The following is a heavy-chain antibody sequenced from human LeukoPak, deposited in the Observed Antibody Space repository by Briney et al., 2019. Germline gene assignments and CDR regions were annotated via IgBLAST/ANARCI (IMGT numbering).Heavy chain of an antibody. Sequence: ASVKVSCKASGYTFTGYYMHWVRQAPGQGLEWMGWINPNSGGTNYAQKFQGRVTMTRDTSISTAYMELSRLGSDDTAVYYCARVRAGSRDYGMDVWGQGTTVTVSS. CDR1: GYTFTGYY. V-gene: IGHV1-2*02. CDR2: INPNSGGT. J-gene: IGHJ6*02. D-gene: IGHD3-10*01. CDR3: ARVRAGSRDYGMDV.